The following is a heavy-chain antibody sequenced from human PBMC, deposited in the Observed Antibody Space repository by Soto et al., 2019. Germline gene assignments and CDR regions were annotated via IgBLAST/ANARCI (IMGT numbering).Heavy chain of an antibody. D-gene: IGHD2-15*01. CDR3: ARSRSHYCSGGSCYSNYFDY. J-gene: IGHJ4*02. CDR1: GGSFSGYY. CDR2: INHSGST. V-gene: IGHV4-34*01. Sequence: SETLSLTCAVYGGSFSGYYWSWIRQPPGKGLEWIGEINHSGSTNYNPSLKSRVTISVDTSKNQFSLKLSSVTAADTAVYYCARSRSHYCSGGSCYSNYFDYWGQGTLVTVSS.